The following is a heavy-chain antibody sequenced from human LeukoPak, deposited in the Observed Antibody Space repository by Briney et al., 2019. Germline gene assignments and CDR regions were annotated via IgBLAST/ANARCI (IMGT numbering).Heavy chain of an antibody. D-gene: IGHD2-2*01. CDR2: INGDGSIT. CDR1: RFPFSSYW. V-gene: IGHV3-74*01. J-gene: IGHJ3*02. CDR3: AREIIVVVPAAYDAFDI. Sequence: GGSLRLSCAASRFPFSSYWMHWVRQAPGKGLVWVSRINGDGSITTYADSVKGRFTISRDNAKNMLYLQMNSLRAEDTAVYYCAREIIVVVPAAYDAFDIWGQGTTVTVSS.